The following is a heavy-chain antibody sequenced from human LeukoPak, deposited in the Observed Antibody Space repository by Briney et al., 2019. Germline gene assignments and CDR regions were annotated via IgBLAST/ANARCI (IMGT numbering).Heavy chain of an antibody. V-gene: IGHV3-33*08. Sequence: PGRSLRLSCAASGFTFSRYGIHWVRQAPGKGLEWVAVIWSDGSNKYYADSVKGRFTISRDNSKNTVYLETNSLRAEDTAVYYCAREGGSGRTAEDGYWGQGTLVTVSS. CDR2: IWSDGSNK. J-gene: IGHJ4*02. CDR3: AREGGSGRTAEDGY. CDR1: GFTFSRYG. D-gene: IGHD6-19*01.